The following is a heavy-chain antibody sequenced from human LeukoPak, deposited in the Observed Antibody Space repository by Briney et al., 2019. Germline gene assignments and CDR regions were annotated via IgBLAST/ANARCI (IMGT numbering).Heavy chain of an antibody. V-gene: IGHV3-23*01. J-gene: IGHJ6*02. CDR2: ISASGGTT. CDR1: GFTFSTYA. CDR3: ARCSSTSCWYYGMDV. Sequence: GGSLRLSCAASGFTFSTYAVSWVRQSPGKGLEWVSTISASGGTTYYADSVKGRFTISRDNAKNSLYLQMNSLRAEDTAVYYCARCSSTSCWYYGMDVWGQGTTVTVSS. D-gene: IGHD2-2*01.